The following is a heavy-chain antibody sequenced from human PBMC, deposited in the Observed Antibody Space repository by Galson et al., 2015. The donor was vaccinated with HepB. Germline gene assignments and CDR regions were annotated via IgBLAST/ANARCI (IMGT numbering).Heavy chain of an antibody. CDR3: AREWGYGVGALGAFDI. CDR1: GGSISSGGYY. Sequence: SLTCTVSGGSISSGGYYWSWIRQHPGKGLEWIGYIYYSGSTYYNPSLKSRVTISVDTSKNQFSLKLSSVTAADTAVYYCAREWGYGVGALGAFDIWGQGTMVTVSS. V-gene: IGHV4-31*03. CDR2: IYYSGST. D-gene: IGHD1-26*01. J-gene: IGHJ3*02.